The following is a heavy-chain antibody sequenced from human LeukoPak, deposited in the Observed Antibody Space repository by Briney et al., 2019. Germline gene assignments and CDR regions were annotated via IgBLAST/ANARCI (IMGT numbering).Heavy chain of an antibody. CDR2: INHSGST. CDR1: GGSFSGYY. D-gene: IGHD6-13*01. Sequence: SETLSLTCAVYGGSFSGYYWSWIRQPPGKGLEWIGEINHSGSTNYNPSLKRRVTISVDTSKNQFSLKLSSVTAADTAVYYCARGWYVTSAIDYWGQGTLVTVSS. CDR3: ARGWYVTSAIDY. V-gene: IGHV4-34*01. J-gene: IGHJ4*02.